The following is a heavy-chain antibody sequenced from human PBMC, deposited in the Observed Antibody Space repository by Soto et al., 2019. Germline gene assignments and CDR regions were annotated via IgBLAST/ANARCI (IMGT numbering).Heavy chain of an antibody. D-gene: IGHD3-10*01. Sequence: SQTIPLTCVISGDSVSSNSAGWNWIRPSPSRGLEWLGRTYYKSKWNNDYALSVKSRITINPDTSKNQFSLHLYSVTPEDTAVYYCTGITWFRGMDFWGQGTPGTGS. V-gene: IGHV6-1*01. CDR2: TYYKSKWNN. CDR1: GDSVSSNSAG. CDR3: TGITWFRGMDF. J-gene: IGHJ6*02.